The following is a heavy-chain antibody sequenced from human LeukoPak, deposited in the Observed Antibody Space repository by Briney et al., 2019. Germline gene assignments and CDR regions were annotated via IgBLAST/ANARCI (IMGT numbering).Heavy chain of an antibody. V-gene: IGHV4-34*01. CDR2: INHSGST. J-gene: IGHJ4*02. CDR3: ARSRGHSGSYYSDY. Sequence: SETLSLTCAVYGGSFSGYYWSWIRQPPGKGLEWIGEINHSGSTNYSPSLKSRVTISVDTSKNQFSLKLSSVTAADTAVYYCARSRGHSGSYYSDYWGQGTLVTVSS. D-gene: IGHD1-26*01. CDR1: GGSFSGYY.